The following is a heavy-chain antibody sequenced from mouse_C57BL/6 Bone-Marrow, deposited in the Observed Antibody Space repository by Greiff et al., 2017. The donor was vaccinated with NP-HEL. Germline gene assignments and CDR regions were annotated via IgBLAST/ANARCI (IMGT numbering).Heavy chain of an antibody. CDR2: YPGSGNTY. CDR3: RLGLLWLRRGWYFDV. CDR1: YTFTDYYM. D-gene: IGHD2-2*01. V-gene: IGHV1-83*01. J-gene: IGHJ1*03. Sequence: VQLQQSGPELVKPGASVKMSCKASGYTFTDYYMHWVKQKPGKGLEWIGEIYPGSGNTYYNEKFKGKATLTADTSSSTAYMQLSSLTSEDSAVYFCARLGLLWLRRGWYFDVWGTGTTVTVSS.